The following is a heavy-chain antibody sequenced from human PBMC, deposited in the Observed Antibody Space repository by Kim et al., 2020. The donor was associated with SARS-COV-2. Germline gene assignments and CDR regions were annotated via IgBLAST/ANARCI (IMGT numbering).Heavy chain of an antibody. CDR2: ISSSGADI. CDR3: ARGLSGGNKRDVIDM. Sequence: GGSLRLSCAASGFTFSFYYMGWFRQAPGKGLEWLSYISSSGADIYDADSVKGRFTISRDNAQKSLYLHMSNLRADDTAVYYCARGLSGGNKRDVIDMWGQGTMVTVSS. D-gene: IGHD2-15*01. V-gene: IGHV3-11*01. J-gene: IGHJ3*02. CDR1: GFTFSFYY.